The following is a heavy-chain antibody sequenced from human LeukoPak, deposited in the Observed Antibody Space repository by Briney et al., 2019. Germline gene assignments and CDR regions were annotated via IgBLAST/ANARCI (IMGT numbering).Heavy chain of an antibody. D-gene: IGHD5-12*01. Sequence: PSETLSLTCTVSGYSISSGYYWGWIRQPPGKGLEWIGGIYHIGSTYYNPSLKSRVTISVDTSKNQFSLKLSFVTAADTAVYYCASVATTAAFDIWGQGTMVTVSS. CDR3: ASVATTAAFDI. V-gene: IGHV4-38-2*02. CDR1: GYSISSGYY. CDR2: IYHIGST. J-gene: IGHJ3*02.